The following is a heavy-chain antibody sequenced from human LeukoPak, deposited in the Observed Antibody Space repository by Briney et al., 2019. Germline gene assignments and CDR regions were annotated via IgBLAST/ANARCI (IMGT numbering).Heavy chain of an antibody. D-gene: IGHD2-2*01. Sequence: PLETLSLTCAVYGGSFSGYYWSWIRQPPGKGLEWIGEINHSGSTNYNPSLKSRVTISVDTSKNQFSLKLSSVTAADTAVYYCARRLPAALDYWGQGTLVTVSS. CDR3: ARRLPAALDY. J-gene: IGHJ4*02. V-gene: IGHV4-34*01. CDR2: INHSGST. CDR1: GGSFSGYY.